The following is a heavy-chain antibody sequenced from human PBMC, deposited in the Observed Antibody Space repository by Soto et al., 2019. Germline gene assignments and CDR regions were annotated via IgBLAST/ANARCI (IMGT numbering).Heavy chain of an antibody. CDR3: ARAPTVSSAPSNYYYYGMDV. CDR2: ISSSSSYI. Sequence: GGSLRLSCAASGFTFSSYRMNWVRQAPGKGLEWVSSISSSSSYIYYADSVKGRFTISRDNAKNSLYLQMNSPRAEDTAVYYCARAPTVSSAPSNYYYYGMDVRGQGTTVTVSS. J-gene: IGHJ6*02. CDR1: GFTFSSYR. D-gene: IGHD6-6*01. V-gene: IGHV3-21*01.